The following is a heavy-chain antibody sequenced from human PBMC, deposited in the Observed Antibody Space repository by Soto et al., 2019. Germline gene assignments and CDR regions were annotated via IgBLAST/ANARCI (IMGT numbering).Heavy chain of an antibody. V-gene: IGHV1-69*02. Sequence: QVQLVQSGAEVKRPGSSMKVSCKASGDTFTTYTITWVRQAPGQGLEWMGRIIPVLDIANYAQKFQGRVTIIADKSTSTAYMKLRSLRSEDTAVYYCARGPSPYCLGDCYSGAFDIWGLGTMVTVSS. CDR1: GDTFTTYT. CDR3: ARGPSPYCLGDCYSGAFDI. D-gene: IGHD2-21*01. CDR2: IIPVLDIA. J-gene: IGHJ3*02.